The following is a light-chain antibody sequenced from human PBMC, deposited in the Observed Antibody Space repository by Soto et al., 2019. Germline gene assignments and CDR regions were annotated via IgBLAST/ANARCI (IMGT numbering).Light chain of an antibody. CDR1: QSISSY. J-gene: IGKJ2*01. Sequence: DIQMTQSPSSLSASVGDRVTVTCRASQSISSYLNWYQQIPGKAPNLLIYAASNLQDGVPSRFSGRGSGTDFILTISSLQPEDFATYYCQQSYRTPYTFGQGTKGDIK. V-gene: IGKV1-39*01. CDR2: AAS. CDR3: QQSYRTPYT.